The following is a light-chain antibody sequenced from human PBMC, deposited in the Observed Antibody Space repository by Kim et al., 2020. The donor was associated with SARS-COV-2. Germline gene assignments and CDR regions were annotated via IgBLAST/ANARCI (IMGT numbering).Light chain of an antibody. J-gene: IGKJ4*01. V-gene: IGKV3-20*01. CDR1: QSVSSSY. CDR3: QQYSSSPLT. CDR2: GAS. Sequence: EIVLTQSPGTLSLSPGERATLSCRASQSVSSSYLAWYQQKPGQAPRLLIYGASSRATGIPDRFSGSGSGTDFTLPISRLEPEDFAVYYCQQYSSSPLTFGGRTKVDIK.